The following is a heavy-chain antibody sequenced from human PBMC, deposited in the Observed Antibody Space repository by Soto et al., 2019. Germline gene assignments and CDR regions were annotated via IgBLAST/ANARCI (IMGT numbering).Heavy chain of an antibody. CDR1: GFTFSSYG. D-gene: IGHD3-22*01. CDR3: ARTYYYDSSGYLDY. V-gene: IGHV3-33*01. CDR2: IWYDGSNK. J-gene: IGHJ4*02. Sequence: GGSLRLSCAASGFTFSSYGMHWVRQAPGKGLEWVAVIWYDGSNKYYADSVKGRFTISRDNSKNTLYLQMNSLRAEDTAVYYCARTYYYDSSGYLDYWGQGTLVTVS.